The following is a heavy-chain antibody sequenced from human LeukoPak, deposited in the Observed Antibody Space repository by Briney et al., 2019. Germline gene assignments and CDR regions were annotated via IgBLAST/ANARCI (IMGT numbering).Heavy chain of an antibody. V-gene: IGHV4-39*01. CDR1: GGSISSSSYY. J-gene: IGHJ6*02. Sequence: SETLSLTCTVSGGSISSSSYYWGWIRQPPGKGLEWIGSIYYSGSTYYNPSLKSRVTISVDTSKNQFSLKLSFVTAADTAVYYCASQSGGSYYGDYYYGMDVWGQGTTVTVSS. D-gene: IGHD1-26*01. CDR3: ASQSGGSYYGDYYYGMDV. CDR2: IYYSGST.